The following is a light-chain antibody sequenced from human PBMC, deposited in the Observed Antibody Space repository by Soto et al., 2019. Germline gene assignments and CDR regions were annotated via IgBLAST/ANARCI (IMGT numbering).Light chain of an antibody. V-gene: IGKV3-15*01. CDR1: QSVISN. Sequence: ETVVTQSPAILSVSPGERVTLSCRASQSVISNLAWYQHKLGQAPRLLIYGASTRATGVPARFSGSGSGTEFFLTISSLQSEDFAVYYCQHYNNWLGTFGGGTKAEIK. CDR3: QHYNNWLGT. CDR2: GAS. J-gene: IGKJ4*01.